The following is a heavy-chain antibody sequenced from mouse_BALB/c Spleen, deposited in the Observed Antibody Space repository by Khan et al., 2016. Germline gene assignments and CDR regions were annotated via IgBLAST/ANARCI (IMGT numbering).Heavy chain of an antibody. J-gene: IGHJ2*01. V-gene: IGHV5-17*02. Sequence: EVELVESGGGLVKPGGSRKLSCAASGFTFSRFGMHWVRQTPEKGLEWVAYISSGSSTINYAETLKGRATISRDTPKNAVFMQITSLTSEDTAMYYCARGDYWGQGTTLTVSS. CDR2: ISSGSSTI. CDR1: GFTFSRFG. CDR3: ARGDY.